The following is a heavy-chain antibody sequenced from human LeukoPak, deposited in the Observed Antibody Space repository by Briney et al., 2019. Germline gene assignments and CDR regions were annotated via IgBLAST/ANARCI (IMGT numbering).Heavy chain of an antibody. V-gene: IGHV1-2*02. J-gene: IGHJ4*02. CDR3: ARENTGEPRFDY. CDR1: GYTFTGYY. CDR2: INPNSGGT. Sequence: ASVKVSCKASGYTFTGYYMHWVRQAPGQGLGWMGWINPNSGGTNYAQKFQGRVTMTRDTSISTAYMELSRLRSDDTAVYYCARENTGEPRFDYWGQGTLVTVSS. D-gene: IGHD7-27*01.